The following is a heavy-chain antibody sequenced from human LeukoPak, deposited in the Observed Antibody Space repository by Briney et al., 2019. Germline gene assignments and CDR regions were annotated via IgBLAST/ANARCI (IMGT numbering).Heavy chain of an antibody. CDR2: ISGSGGST. Sequence: KSGGSLRLSCAASGFTFSSYARIWVRQAPGKGLEWVSSISGSGGSTYYADSVKGRFTISRDNSRNTLYLQMNSLRADDTAIYYCAKVGPPGSVGQQLALWGQGTLVTVSS. D-gene: IGHD6-13*01. V-gene: IGHV3-23*01. CDR1: GFTFSSYA. CDR3: AKVGPPGSVGQQLAL. J-gene: IGHJ4*02.